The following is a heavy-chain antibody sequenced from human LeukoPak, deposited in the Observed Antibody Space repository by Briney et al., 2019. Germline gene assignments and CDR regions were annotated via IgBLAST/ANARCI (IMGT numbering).Heavy chain of an antibody. J-gene: IGHJ4*02. V-gene: IGHV1-69*06. CDR2: IIPIFGTA. CDR1: GGTVSSYA. CDR3: ASRPHRWLVLLN. D-gene: IGHD6-19*01. Sequence: GASVKLSCKASGGTVSSYAIIWVRQAPGQGREWRGGIIPIFGTANYAQKFQVRVTITAAKYTSTAYMELSSLRSEDTAVYYWASRPHRWLVLLNWGQGTLVTVSS.